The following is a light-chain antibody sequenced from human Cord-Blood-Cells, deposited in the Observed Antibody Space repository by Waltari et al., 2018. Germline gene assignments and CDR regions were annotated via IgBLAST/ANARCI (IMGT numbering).Light chain of an antibody. J-gene: IGLJ3*02. Sequence: QSALTQPASVSGSPGQSITISCTGTSSDVGSYNLVSWYHQHPGKAPKLMIYEGSKRPSGVANRFSGSKSGNTASLTISGIQAEDEADYYCCSYAGSSTWVFGGGTKLTVL. CDR1: SSDVGSYNL. V-gene: IGLV2-23*01. CDR2: EGS. CDR3: CSYAGSSTWV.